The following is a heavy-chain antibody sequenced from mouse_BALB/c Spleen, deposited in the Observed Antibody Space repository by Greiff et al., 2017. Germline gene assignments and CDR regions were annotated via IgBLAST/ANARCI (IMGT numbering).Heavy chain of an antibody. J-gene: IGHJ3*01. CDR1: GFSLTSYG. Sequence: VKVVESGPGLVQPSQSLSITCTVSGFSLTSYGVHWVRQSPGKGLEWLGVIWSGGSTDYNAAFISRLSISKNNSKSQVFFKMNSLQANDTAIYYCGRKEVGFAYWGQGTLVTVSA. CDR3: GRKEVGFAY. V-gene: IGHV2-2*02. CDR2: IWSGGST.